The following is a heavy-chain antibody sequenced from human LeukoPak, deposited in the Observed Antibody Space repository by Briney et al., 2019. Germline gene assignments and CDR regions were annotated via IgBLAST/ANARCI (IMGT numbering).Heavy chain of an antibody. V-gene: IGHV4-4*09. Sequence: PSETLSLTCTVSGGSISSYYWSWIRQPPGKGLEWIGYIYTSGSTNYNPSLKSRVTISVDTSKNQFSLKLSSVTAADTAVYYCARRGSRSSYNWFDPWGQGTLVTVSS. CDR3: ARRGSRSSYNWFDP. CDR1: GGSISSYY. CDR2: IYTSGST. D-gene: IGHD1-26*01. J-gene: IGHJ5*02.